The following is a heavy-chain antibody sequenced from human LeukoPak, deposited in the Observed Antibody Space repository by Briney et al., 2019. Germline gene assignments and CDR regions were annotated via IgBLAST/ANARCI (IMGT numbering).Heavy chain of an antibody. D-gene: IGHD5-18*01. CDR2: ISGSGGST. V-gene: IGHV3-23*01. CDR3: AKDGAGAMAAFDY. CDR1: GFTFSNYA. J-gene: IGHJ4*02. Sequence: GGSLRLSCAVSGFTFSNYAMSWVRQAPGKGLEWASAISGSGGSTYYADSVKGRFTISRDNSKNTLYLQMNSLRAEDTAVYYCAKDGAGAMAAFDYWGQGTLVTVSS.